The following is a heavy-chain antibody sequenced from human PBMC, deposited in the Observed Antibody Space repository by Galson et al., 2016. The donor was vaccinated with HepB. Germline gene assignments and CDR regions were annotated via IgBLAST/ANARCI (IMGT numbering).Heavy chain of an antibody. CDR3: ARVARGGYKTADL. Sequence: LRLSCAASGFALSGYLMHWVRQAPGEGLEWVAVILGDGSNEYYADAVKGRFAISRDNSKNTLQLQMNSLGPDDTAVYYCARVARGGYKTADLWGQGTLVSVSS. J-gene: IGHJ5*02. V-gene: IGHV3-30*09. CDR2: ILGDGSNE. D-gene: IGHD5-24*01. CDR1: GFALSGYL.